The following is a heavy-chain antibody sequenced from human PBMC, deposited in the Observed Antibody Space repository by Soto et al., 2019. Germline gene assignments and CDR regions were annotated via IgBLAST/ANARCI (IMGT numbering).Heavy chain of an antibody. CDR1: GGSISSYY. D-gene: IGHD5-18*01. CDR2: IYYSGST. J-gene: IGHJ4*02. Sequence: PSETLSLTCTVSGGSISSYYWSWIRQPPWKGLEWIGYIYYSGSTNYNPSLKSRVTISVDTSKNQFSLKLSSVTAADTAVYYCARGHTAMAYYFDYWGQGTLVTVSS. CDR3: ARGHTAMAYYFDY. V-gene: IGHV4-59*01.